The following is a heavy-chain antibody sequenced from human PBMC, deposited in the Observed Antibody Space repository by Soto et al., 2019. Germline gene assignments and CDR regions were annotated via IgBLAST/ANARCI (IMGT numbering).Heavy chain of an antibody. CDR1: GFTFSSYA. CDR2: ISYDGSNK. D-gene: IGHD3-9*01. V-gene: IGHV3-30-3*01. J-gene: IGHJ3*02. Sequence: QVQLVESGGGVVQPGRSLRLSCAASGFTFSSYAMHWVRQAPGKGLEWVAVISYDGSNKYYADSVKGRFTISRDNSKNTPYLQMNSMRAEDTAVYYCASIDGLPPNCDWLSVGLNAFDIWGQGTMVTVSS. CDR3: ASIDGLPPNCDWLSVGLNAFDI.